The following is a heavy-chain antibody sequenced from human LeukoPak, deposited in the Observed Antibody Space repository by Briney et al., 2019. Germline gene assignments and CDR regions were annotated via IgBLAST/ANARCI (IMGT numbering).Heavy chain of an antibody. CDR1: GGSISGSF. J-gene: IGHJ6*03. Sequence: SETLSLTCTVSGGSISGSFWSWIRQPAGKGLEWIGRIYASGRTNYNPSLKSRITMSVDTSENQFSLKLTSVTAADTAMYYCARGPQFWSGYYSSYYYYYMDVWGKGTTVTVSS. CDR3: ARGPQFWSGYYSSYYYYYMDV. V-gene: IGHV4-4*07. CDR2: IYASGRT. D-gene: IGHD3-3*01.